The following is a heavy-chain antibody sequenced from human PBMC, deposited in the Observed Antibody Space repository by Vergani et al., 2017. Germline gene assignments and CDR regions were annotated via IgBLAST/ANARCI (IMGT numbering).Heavy chain of an antibody. D-gene: IGHD3-16*01. V-gene: IGHV4-39*07. Sequence: QLQLQESGPGLVKPSETLSLTCTVSGGSIRSSSYYWGWIRQPPGKGLEWIGSIYYSGSTYYNPSLKSRVTISVDTSKNQFSLKLSSVTAADTAVYYCARERPMITFGGSPPNDYWGQGTLVTVSS. J-gene: IGHJ4*02. CDR3: ARERPMITFGGSPPNDY. CDR1: GGSIRSSSYY. CDR2: IYYSGST.